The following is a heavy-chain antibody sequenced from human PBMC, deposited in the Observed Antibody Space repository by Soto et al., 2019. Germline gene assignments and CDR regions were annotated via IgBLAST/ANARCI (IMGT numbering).Heavy chain of an antibody. Sequence: PGGSLRLSCAASGFTFSSYGMHWVRQAPGKGLEWVAVIWYDGSNKYYADSVKGRFTISRDNSKSTLYLQMNSLRAEDTAVYYCARDWSSLIDNSKEWISWFDPWGQGTLVTVS. CDR3: ARDWSSLIDNSKEWISWFDP. CDR2: IWYDGSNK. D-gene: IGHD3-3*01. CDR1: GFTFSSYG. J-gene: IGHJ5*02. V-gene: IGHV3-33*01.